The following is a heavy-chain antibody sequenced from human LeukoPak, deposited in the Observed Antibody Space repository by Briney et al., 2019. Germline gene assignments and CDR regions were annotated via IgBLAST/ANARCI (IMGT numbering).Heavy chain of an antibody. CDR2: IRSKANSYAT. D-gene: IGHD2-2*01. CDR3: TLHGSSTNGMDV. V-gene: IGHV3-73*01. J-gene: IGHJ6*02. Sequence: GGSLRLSCAASGFTFSGSAMHWVRQASGKGLEWVGRIRSKANSYATAYAASVKGRFTISRDDSKNTAYLQMNSLKTVDTAVYYCTLHGSSTNGMDVWGQGTTVTVSS. CDR1: GFTFSGSA.